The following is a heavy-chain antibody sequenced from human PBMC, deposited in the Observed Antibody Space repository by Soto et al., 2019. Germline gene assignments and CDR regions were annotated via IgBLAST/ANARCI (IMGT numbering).Heavy chain of an antibody. V-gene: IGHV4-30-4*01. CDR2: ILNSGSA. J-gene: IGHJ4*02. Sequence: QVQLQESGPGLVRPSQTLSLTCSVSGASIQNGGYFWSWIRQSPGKVLEWIGHILNSGSAYNNPSLGSRVTISVDPSMNQFSLALTSVTAADTAMYYCAKAPTAETVDSWGQGILVTFSS. CDR3: AKAPTAETVDS. CDR1: GASIQNGGYF.